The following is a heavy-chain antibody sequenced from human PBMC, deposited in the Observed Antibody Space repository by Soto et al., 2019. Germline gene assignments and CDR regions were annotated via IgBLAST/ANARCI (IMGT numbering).Heavy chain of an antibody. Sequence: QVQLVQSGAEVKKPGSSVKVSCKASGGTFSSYAISWVRQAPGQGLEWMGGIIPIFGTANYAQKFQGRVTITEDKSTSTAYMELISLRSEDTAVYYCARTPTTSYYDILTGYSIDYWGQGTLVTVSS. D-gene: IGHD3-9*01. CDR2: IIPIFGTA. J-gene: IGHJ4*02. CDR1: GGTFSSYA. V-gene: IGHV1-69*06. CDR3: ARTPTTSYYDILTGYSIDY.